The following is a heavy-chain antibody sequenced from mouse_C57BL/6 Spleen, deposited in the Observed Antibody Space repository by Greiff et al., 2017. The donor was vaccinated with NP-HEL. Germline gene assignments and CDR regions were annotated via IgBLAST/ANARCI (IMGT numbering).Heavy chain of an antibody. V-gene: IGHV1-76*01. CDR2: IYPGSGNT. Sequence: VQVVESGAELVRPGASVKLSCKASGYTFTDYYINWVKQRPGQGLEWIARIYPGSGNTYYNEKFKGKATLTAEKSSSTAYMQLSSLTSEDSAVYFCASHGSSFWYFDVWGTGTTVTVSS. D-gene: IGHD1-1*01. J-gene: IGHJ1*03. CDR3: ASHGSSFWYFDV. CDR1: GYTFTDYY.